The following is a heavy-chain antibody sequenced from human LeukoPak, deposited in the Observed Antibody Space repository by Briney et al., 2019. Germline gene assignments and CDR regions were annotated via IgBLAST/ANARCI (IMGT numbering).Heavy chain of an antibody. CDR1: GYSFTSYW. CDR2: IYPGDSDT. CDR3: AKYSSSWYGSGDWFDP. D-gene: IGHD6-13*01. J-gene: IGHJ5*02. Sequence: GESLKISCKGSGYSFTSYWIGWVRQMPGKGLEWMGIIYPGDSDTRYSPSFQGQVTISADKSISTAYLQWSSLKASDTAMYYCAKYSSSWYGSGDWFDPWGQGTLVTVSS. V-gene: IGHV5-51*01.